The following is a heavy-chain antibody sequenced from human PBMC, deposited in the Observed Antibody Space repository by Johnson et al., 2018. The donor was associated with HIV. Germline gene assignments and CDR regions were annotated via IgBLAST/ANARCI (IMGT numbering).Heavy chain of an antibody. CDR1: GFTVSSNY. Sequence: VQLVESGGGLVQPGGSLRLSCAASGFTVSSNYMSWVHQAPGKGLEWVSVIYSGGSTYYADSVKGRFTISRDNSKNTLYLQMNSLRAEDTAVYYCATSMGATALAFDIWGQGTMVTVSS. V-gene: IGHV3-66*02. CDR2: IYSGGST. D-gene: IGHD1-26*01. J-gene: IGHJ3*02. CDR3: ATSMGATALAFDI.